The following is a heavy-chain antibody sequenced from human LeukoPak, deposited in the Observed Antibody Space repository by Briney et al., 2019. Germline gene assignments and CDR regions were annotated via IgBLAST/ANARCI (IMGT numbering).Heavy chain of an antibody. J-gene: IGHJ6*02. CDR3: ARAPYYYGRLGGMDV. CDR1: GFTFSSYS. CDR2: IGTAGDT. D-gene: IGHD3-10*01. V-gene: IGHV3-13*01. Sequence: PGGSLRLSCAASGFTFSSYSMNWVRQAPGKGLEWVSAIGTAGDTYYPGSVKGRFTISRENAKNSLYLQMNSPRAEDTAVYYCARAPYYYGRLGGMDVWGQGTTVTVSS.